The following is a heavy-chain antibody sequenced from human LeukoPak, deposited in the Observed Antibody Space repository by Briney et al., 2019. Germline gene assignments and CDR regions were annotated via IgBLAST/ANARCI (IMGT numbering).Heavy chain of an antibody. CDR1: GFIFTTYG. Sequence: TGGSLRLSCAASGFIFTTYGMHWVRQAPGKGLVWVSRINSDGSTTSYADSVKGRFTISRDNAKNTLYLQMNSLRAEDTALYYCARSKRHLLRYFDWLADVWGKGTTVTISS. CDR3: ARSKRHLLRYFDWLADV. D-gene: IGHD3-9*01. V-gene: IGHV3-74*01. J-gene: IGHJ6*04. CDR2: INSDGSTT.